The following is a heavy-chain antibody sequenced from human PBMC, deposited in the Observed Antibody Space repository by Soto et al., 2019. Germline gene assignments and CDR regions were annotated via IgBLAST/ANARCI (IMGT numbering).Heavy chain of an antibody. CDR1: GFTFSSYA. V-gene: IGHV3-23*01. CDR2: ISGSGGST. J-gene: IGHJ5*02. Sequence: GGSLRLSCAASGFTFSSYAMSWVRQAPGKGLEWVSAISGSGGSTYYADSVKGRFTISRDNSKNTLYLQMNSLRAEDTAVYYCAKIKSSYEILTGYSLNWFDPWGQGTLVTVS. D-gene: IGHD3-9*01. CDR3: AKIKSSYEILTGYSLNWFDP.